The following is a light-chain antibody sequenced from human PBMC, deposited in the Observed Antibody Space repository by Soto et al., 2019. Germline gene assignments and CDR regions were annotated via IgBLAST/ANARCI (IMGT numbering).Light chain of an antibody. V-gene: IGLV2-14*01. Sequence: QSVLTQPASVSGSPGQSITISCTGTSSDVGDYNYVPWYQQHPGKAPKLMLYDVSNRPSGISNRFSGSKSGNTASLTISGLQAEDEADYYCSSYTSSSTLFGTGTKLTVL. CDR3: SSYTSSSTL. CDR1: SSDVGDYNY. J-gene: IGLJ1*01. CDR2: DVS.